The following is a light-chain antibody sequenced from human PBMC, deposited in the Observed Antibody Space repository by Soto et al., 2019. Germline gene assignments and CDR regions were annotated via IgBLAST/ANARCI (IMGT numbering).Light chain of an antibody. Sequence: QSVLTQPPSVSGAPGQRVTISCTGSSSNIGAGYDVHWYQQLPGTAPKLLIYDNSNRPSGVPDRFSGSKSGTSASLAITGLQAEDEADYYSQSYDSSLSGFVFGTGTKVTVL. CDR2: DNS. CDR1: SSNIGAGYD. CDR3: QSYDSSLSGFV. J-gene: IGLJ1*01. V-gene: IGLV1-40*01.